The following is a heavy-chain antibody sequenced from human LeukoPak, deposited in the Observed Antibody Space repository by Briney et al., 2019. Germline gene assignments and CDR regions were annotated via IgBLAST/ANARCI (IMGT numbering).Heavy chain of an antibody. CDR1: GFTFSSYA. J-gene: IGHJ5*02. Sequence: GGSLRLSCAASGFTFSSYAMHWVRQAPGKGLEWVAVISYDGSNKYYADSVKGRFTISRDNSKNTLYLQMNSLRSDDTAVYYCARDGAAAALDWFDPWGQGTLVTVSS. D-gene: IGHD6-13*01. CDR3: ARDGAAAALDWFDP. V-gene: IGHV3-30*04. CDR2: ISYDGSNK.